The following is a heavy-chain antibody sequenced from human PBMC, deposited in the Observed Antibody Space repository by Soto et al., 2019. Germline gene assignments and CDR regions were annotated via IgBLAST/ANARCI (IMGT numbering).Heavy chain of an antibody. CDR2: IIPIFSTP. CDR3: ARGGLQAQGVQYNHYAMDV. J-gene: IGHJ6*02. CDR1: GGTFDRHT. D-gene: IGHD4-4*01. V-gene: IGHV1-69*06. Sequence: SVKVSCKASGGTFDRHTINWVRQAPGQGLEWMGGIIPIFSTPKYAQKFQGRVMLTADKSTSTAYMELSSLRYEDTAVYYCARGGLQAQGVQYNHYAMDVWGQGTTVTVS.